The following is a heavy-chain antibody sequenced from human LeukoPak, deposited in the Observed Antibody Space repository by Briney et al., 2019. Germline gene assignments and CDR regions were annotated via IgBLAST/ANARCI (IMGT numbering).Heavy chain of an antibody. D-gene: IGHD3-22*01. CDR3: ASGRWHYYAGSGYPLDY. V-gene: IGHV4-39*01. Sequence: SETLSLTCTVSGGSISSSSYYWGWIRQPPGKGLEWIGSIYYSGSTYYNPSLKSRVTISVDTSKNQFSLKLSSVTAADTAVYYCASGRWHYYAGSGYPLDYWGQGTLVTVSS. CDR1: GGSISSSSYY. J-gene: IGHJ4*02. CDR2: IYYSGST.